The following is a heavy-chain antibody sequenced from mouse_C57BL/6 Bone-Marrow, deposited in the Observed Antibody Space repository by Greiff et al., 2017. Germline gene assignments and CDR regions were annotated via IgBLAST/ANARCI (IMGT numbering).Heavy chain of an antibody. Sequence: QVQLQQPGAELVRPGSSVKLSCKASGYTFTSYWMHWVKQRPIQGLEWIGNIDPSDSETHYNQKFKDKATLTVAKSSSTAYMQLSSLTSEDSAVYYCARRTAQATCAMDYWGQGTSVTVSS. CDR2: IDPSDSET. J-gene: IGHJ4*01. CDR3: ARRTAQATCAMDY. V-gene: IGHV1-52*01. D-gene: IGHD3-2*02. CDR1: GYTFTSYW.